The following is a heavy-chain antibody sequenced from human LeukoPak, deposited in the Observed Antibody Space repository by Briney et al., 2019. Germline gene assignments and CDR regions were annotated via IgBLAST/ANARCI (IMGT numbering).Heavy chain of an antibody. CDR1: GFTFNNYA. CDR2: ISGSGGST. D-gene: IGHD5-24*01. Sequence: GGSLRLSCAASGFTFNNYAMSWVRQAPGKGLEWVSAISGSGGSTYYADSVKGRFTISRDNSKNTLYLQMNSLRAEDTAVYYCAKEQMATIAFDYWGQGTLVTVSS. CDR3: AKEQMATIAFDY. V-gene: IGHV3-23*01. J-gene: IGHJ4*02.